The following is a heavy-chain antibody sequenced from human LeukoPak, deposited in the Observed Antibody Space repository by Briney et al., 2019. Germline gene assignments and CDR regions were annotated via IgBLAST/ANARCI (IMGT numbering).Heavy chain of an antibody. CDR1: GFTFSSYA. V-gene: IGHV3-23*01. CDR3: ARDTQYAIAAVGS. CDR2: ISGDSGTT. Sequence: GGSLRLSCAVSGFTFSSYAMSWVRQAPGKGLEWVSAISGDSGTTYYTDSVKGRFTISRDNAKNTLYLHVNSLRVEDTAVYYCARDTQYAIAAVGSWGQGTLVSVSS. J-gene: IGHJ5*02. D-gene: IGHD6-13*01.